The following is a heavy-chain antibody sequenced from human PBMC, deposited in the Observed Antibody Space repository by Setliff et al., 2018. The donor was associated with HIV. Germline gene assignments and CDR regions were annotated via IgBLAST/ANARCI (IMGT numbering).Heavy chain of an antibody. CDR2: ISTSGNRI. D-gene: IGHD3-3*01. J-gene: IGHJ4*02. CDR1: GFIFSSYE. V-gene: IGHV3-48*03. CDR3: AREEPFWNGYYYTYYFDS. Sequence: PGGSLRLSCAASGFIFSSYEMNWVRQAPGKGLEWVSYISTSGNRIHYADSVKGRFTISRDIAKNSLYLQMNSLRVEDTAVYYCAREEPFWNGYYYTYYFDSWGQGTLVTVSS.